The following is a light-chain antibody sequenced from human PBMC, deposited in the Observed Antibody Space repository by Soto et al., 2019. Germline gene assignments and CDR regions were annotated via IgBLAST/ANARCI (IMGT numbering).Light chain of an antibody. CDR3: AAWDDSLGGFYV. Sequence: QSVRTQPPSASGTPGQRVTISCSGSRSSVRSNTRTWYQHPPGTAPKRLIYSNNHRPSGVRDRFSASNAGASASLAISGLQSEDEGDYYCAAWDDSLGGFYVFGSGTKVTVL. J-gene: IGLJ1*01. CDR2: SNN. V-gene: IGLV1-44*01. CDR1: RSSVRSNT.